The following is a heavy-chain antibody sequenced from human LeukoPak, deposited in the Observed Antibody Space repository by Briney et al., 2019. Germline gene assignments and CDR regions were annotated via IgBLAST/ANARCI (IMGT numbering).Heavy chain of an antibody. Sequence: GGSLRLSCAASGFTFNDYHMTWIRQAPGKGLEWVSYITSSGSSIYYADSVKGRFTISRDNAKNSLYLQMNGLRAEDTAVYYCAKEAGGYSSSDRFDYWGQGTLVTVSS. CDR3: AKEAGGYSSSDRFDY. J-gene: IGHJ4*02. D-gene: IGHD6-6*01. CDR1: GFTFNDYH. CDR2: ITSSGSSI. V-gene: IGHV3-11*04.